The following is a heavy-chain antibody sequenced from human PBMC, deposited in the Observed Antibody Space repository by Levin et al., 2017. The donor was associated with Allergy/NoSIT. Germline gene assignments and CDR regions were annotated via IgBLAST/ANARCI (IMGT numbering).Heavy chain of an antibody. J-gene: IGHJ5*02. D-gene: IGHD6-19*01. V-gene: IGHV1-69*06. CDR3: ARTVAGTRGWFDP. CDR1: GGTFSSYA. Sequence: KISCKASGGTFSSYAISWVRQAPGQGLEWMGGIIPIFGTANYAQKFQGRVTITADKSTSTAYMELSSLRSEDTAVYYCARTVAGTRGWFDPWGQGTLVTVSS. CDR2: IIPIFGTA.